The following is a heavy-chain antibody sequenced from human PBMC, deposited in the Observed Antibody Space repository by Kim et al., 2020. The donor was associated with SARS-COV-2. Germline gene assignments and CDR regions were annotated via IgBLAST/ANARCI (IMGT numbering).Heavy chain of an antibody. Sequence: GGSLRLSCAASGFTFSTSPMGWVRQAPGKVLEWVSRISWDGTRTYYADSVKGRVTMSSDKSKNTVYLHMNSLRVEDTAVYYCAKGVTNSGFDYWGQAAQV. CDR3: AKGVTNSGFDY. J-gene: IGHJ4*02. CDR1: GFTFSTSP. CDR2: ISWDGTRT. D-gene: IGHD4-17*01. V-gene: IGHV3-23*01.